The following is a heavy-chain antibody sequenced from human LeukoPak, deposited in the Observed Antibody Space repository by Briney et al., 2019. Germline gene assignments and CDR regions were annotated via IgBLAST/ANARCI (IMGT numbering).Heavy chain of an antibody. V-gene: IGHV4-39*01. CDR1: GGSISSSTYY. Sequence: SETLSLTCTVFGGSISSSTYYWGWIRQPPGKGLEWIGSIYYSGSTYYNPSLKSRVTISVDTSKNQFSLKLSSVTAADTAVYYCARPVDTYDHRDIWGQGTMVTVSS. CDR3: ARPVDTYDHRDI. D-gene: IGHD3-3*01. CDR2: IYYSGST. J-gene: IGHJ3*02.